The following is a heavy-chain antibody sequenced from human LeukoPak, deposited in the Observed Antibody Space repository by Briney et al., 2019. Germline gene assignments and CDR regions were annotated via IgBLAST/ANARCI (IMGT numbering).Heavy chain of an antibody. Sequence: GGSLRLSCAVSGLTFSSSWMDWVRQAPGKGLEWVASINPDGNKKYSTDSVKGRFTISRDNAENSLYLQMNSLRVEDTAFYYCARDLAYSRLDYWGQGMLVTVSS. CDR2: INPDGNKK. CDR3: ARDLAYSRLDY. J-gene: IGHJ4*02. CDR1: GLTFSSSW. D-gene: IGHD5-18*01. V-gene: IGHV3-7*01.